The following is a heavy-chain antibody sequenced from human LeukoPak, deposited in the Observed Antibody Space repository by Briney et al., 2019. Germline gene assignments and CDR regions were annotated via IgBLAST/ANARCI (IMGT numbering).Heavy chain of an antibody. V-gene: IGHV4-61*10. CDR1: GGSISSGSYY. CDR3: ARDEERYFDWSRAFDI. CDR2: LYYSGNT. J-gene: IGHJ3*02. Sequence: SETLSLTCTVSGGSISSGSYYWSWIRQPAGKGLEWIGYLYYSGNTNYNPSLKSRVTISVDTSNNQFSLKLRSVTAADTAVYYCARDEERYFDWSRAFDIWGQGTMVTVSS. D-gene: IGHD3-9*01.